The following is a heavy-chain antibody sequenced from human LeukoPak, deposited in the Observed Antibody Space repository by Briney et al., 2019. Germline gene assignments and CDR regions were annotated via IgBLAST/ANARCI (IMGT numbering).Heavy chain of an antibody. CDR3: ARDGDTSASGSFYSAY. D-gene: IGHD3-10*01. CDR1: GYTFTSYG. J-gene: IGHJ4*02. Sequence: ASVKVSCKASGYTFTSYGISWLRQAPGQGLEWMGWISTYNGNTNYAQKVKGRVTMVRDTSTSTAYMELRSLRSDDTAMYYCARDGDTSASGSFYSAYWGQGTLVTVSS. V-gene: IGHV1-18*01. CDR2: ISTYNGNT.